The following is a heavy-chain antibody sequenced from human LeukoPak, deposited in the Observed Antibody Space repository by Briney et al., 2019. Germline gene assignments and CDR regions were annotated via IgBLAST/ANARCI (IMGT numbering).Heavy chain of an antibody. CDR2: IYYSGST. CDR1: GGSISSSSYY. D-gene: IGHD3-10*01. V-gene: IGHV4-39*02. Sequence: AETLSLTCTVSGGSISSSSYYWGWLRQPPGKGLEWFGSIYYSGSTYYNPSLKSRVTISVDTSKNQFSLKLSSVTAADTAVYYCARDRPPWFGVLSPRYFDLWGRGTLVTVSS. CDR3: ARDRPPWFGVLSPRYFDL. J-gene: IGHJ2*01.